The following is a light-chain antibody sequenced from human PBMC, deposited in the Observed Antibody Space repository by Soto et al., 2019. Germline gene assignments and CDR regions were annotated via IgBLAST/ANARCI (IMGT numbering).Light chain of an antibody. CDR3: CSYAGSSTWV. CDR1: SSDGGSYNF. J-gene: IGLJ1*01. V-gene: IGLV2-23*01. Sequence: QSALTQPASVSGSPGQSITISCTGTSSDGGSYNFVSWYQQHPGKAPKLMIYEGSKRPSGVSNRFSGSKSGNTASLTISGLQAEDEADYYCCSYAGSSTWVFGTGTKLTVL. CDR2: EGS.